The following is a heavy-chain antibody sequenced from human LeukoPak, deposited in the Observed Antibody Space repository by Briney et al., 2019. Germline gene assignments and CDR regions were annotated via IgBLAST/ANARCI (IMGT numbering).Heavy chain of an antibody. CDR3: ARDFLAGIGYGDY. V-gene: IGHV1-18*01. CDR1: GYTFTSYG. CDR2: INTYNGNT. J-gene: IGHJ4*02. Sequence: VASVKVSCKASGYTFTSYGISWVRQAPGQGLEWMGWINTYNGNTDYIQKLQGRVTMTTDTSTSTAYMELRSLTSDDTAVYYCARDFLAGIGYGDYWGQGTLVAVSS. D-gene: IGHD6-19*01.